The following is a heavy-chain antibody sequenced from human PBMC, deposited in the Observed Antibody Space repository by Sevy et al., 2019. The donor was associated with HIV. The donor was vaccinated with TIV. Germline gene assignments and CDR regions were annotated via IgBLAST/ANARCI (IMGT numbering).Heavy chain of an antibody. D-gene: IGHD2-21*01. J-gene: IGHJ4*02. CDR2: INQDGSQK. Sequence: GGSLRLSYATSEFTFSRYWMIWVRQAPGKGLEWVVYINQDGSQKSYVDSVKGRFTISRDNSKNSLFLQMNSLRAEDTAVYYCARAGPLGDLDHFDRWGQGTLVTVSS. V-gene: IGHV3-7*03. CDR3: ARAGPLGDLDHFDR. CDR1: EFTFSRYW.